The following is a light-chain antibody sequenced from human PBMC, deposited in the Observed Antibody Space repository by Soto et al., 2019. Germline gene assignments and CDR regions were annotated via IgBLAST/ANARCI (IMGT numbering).Light chain of an antibody. CDR3: QQYGSSAPIT. CDR1: QSSSSW. Sequence: DIQMTQSPSTLSASVRDRATLNGRASQSSSSWLAWYQQKHGRAPNLLIYDVSTLDSGVPSRFSGSGSETDFTLTISRLEPEDFALYYCQQYGSSAPITFGQGTRLEIK. CDR2: DVS. V-gene: IGKV1-5*01. J-gene: IGKJ5*01.